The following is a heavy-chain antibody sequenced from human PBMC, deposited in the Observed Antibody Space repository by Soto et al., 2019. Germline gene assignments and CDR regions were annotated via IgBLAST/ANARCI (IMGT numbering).Heavy chain of an antibody. Sequence: GGSLRLSCAASGFTFSSFAMSWVRQAPGKGLEWVSTISAGGDNTYYADSVEGRFTISRDISTNTLYLQMNSLRSEDTAVYYCAKDRWNCGGDCYSFGYWGQGTLVTVSS. D-gene: IGHD2-21*01. V-gene: IGHV3-23*01. CDR1: GFTFSSFA. CDR3: AKDRWNCGGDCYSFGY. CDR2: ISAGGDNT. J-gene: IGHJ4*02.